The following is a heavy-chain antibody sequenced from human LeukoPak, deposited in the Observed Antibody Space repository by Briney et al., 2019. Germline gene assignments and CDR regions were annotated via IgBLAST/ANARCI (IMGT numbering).Heavy chain of an antibody. D-gene: IGHD6-13*01. CDR1: GFTFSDYY. CDR2: ISSSGSST. V-gene: IGHV3-11*05. J-gene: IGHJ3*02. CDR3: ARERVLGAALAFDI. Sequence: GGSLRLSCAASGFTFSDYYMSWIRQAPRKGLKWVSYISSSGSSTNYADSVRGRFTISRDNAKNSLYLQMNSLRAEDTAVYYCARERVLGAALAFDIWGQGTTVTVSS.